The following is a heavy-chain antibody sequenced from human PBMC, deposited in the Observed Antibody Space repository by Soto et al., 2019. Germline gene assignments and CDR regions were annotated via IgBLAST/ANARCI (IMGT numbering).Heavy chain of an antibody. J-gene: IGHJ4*02. CDR1: GFTFSHYS. V-gene: IGHV3-48*01. Sequence: EVQVVESGGGLVQPGGSLRLSCVATGFTFSHYSMNWVRQAPGKGLEWISYMSGSTSTIYYADSVKGRFTVSRDNAKNSLYLQMYSLRAEDTAVYYCARDHKFAVDNWGQGILVTVSS. CDR3: ARDHKFAVDN. CDR2: MSGSTSTI.